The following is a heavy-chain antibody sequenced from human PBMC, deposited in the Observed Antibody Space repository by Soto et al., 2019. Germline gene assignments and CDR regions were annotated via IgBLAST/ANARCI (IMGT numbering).Heavy chain of an antibody. Sequence: PGGSLRLSCASSVFAFSSYVMSWVRQAPGKGLEWVSAMTGSSGGTYYADSVKGRFTISRDHSKNTLFLQMSNLRDEDTALYYCAKGSASARPYYFDYWGQGTLVTVSS. D-gene: IGHD6-6*01. J-gene: IGHJ4*02. CDR2: MTGSSGGT. CDR1: VFAFSSYV. CDR3: AKGSASARPYYFDY. V-gene: IGHV3-23*01.